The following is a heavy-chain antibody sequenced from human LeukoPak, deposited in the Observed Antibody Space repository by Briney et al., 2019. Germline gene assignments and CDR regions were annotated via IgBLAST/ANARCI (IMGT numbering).Heavy chain of an antibody. CDR1: GFTFSSYA. D-gene: IGHD5-12*01. Sequence: GGSLRLSCAASGFTFSSYAMSWVRQAPGKGLEWVSGIGSGGLTTYYTDSVKGRFTISRDNSKNILYLQVNSLRADDTAIYYCAKSGATIWTFNYWGQGALVTVSS. J-gene: IGHJ4*02. CDR3: AKSGATIWTFNY. V-gene: IGHV3-23*01. CDR2: IGSGGLTT.